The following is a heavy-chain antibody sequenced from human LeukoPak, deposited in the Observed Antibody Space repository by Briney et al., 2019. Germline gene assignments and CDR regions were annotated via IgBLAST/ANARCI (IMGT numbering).Heavy chain of an antibody. CDR3: ARDHHVGATLCEY. Sequence: ASVKVSCTASGYTFNTFGISWVRQAPGQGLEWMGWISGYNGNTKYAQKVQGRITMTTDTSTSIAYMELRSLRSDDTAVYYCARDHHVGATLCEYWGQGTLATVSS. D-gene: IGHD1-26*01. CDR2: ISGYNGNT. J-gene: IGHJ4*02. V-gene: IGHV1-18*01. CDR1: GYTFNTFG.